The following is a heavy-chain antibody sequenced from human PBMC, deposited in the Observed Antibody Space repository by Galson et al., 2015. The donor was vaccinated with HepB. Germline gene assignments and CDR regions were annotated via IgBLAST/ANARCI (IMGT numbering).Heavy chain of an antibody. CDR1: GGTFSSYT. J-gene: IGHJ6*02. Sequence: SVKVSCKASGGTFSSYTISWVRQAPGQGLEWMGRIISILGIANYAQKFQGRVTITADKSTSTAYMELSSLRSEDTAVYYCATSEGYSPPAVWGQGTTVTVSS. V-gene: IGHV1-69*02. D-gene: IGHD6-13*01. CDR3: ATSEGYSPPAV. CDR2: IISILGIA.